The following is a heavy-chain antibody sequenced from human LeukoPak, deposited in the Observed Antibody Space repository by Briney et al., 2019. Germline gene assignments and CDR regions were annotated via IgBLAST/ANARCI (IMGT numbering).Heavy chain of an antibody. V-gene: IGHV1-18*01. D-gene: IGHD5-12*01. J-gene: IGHJ4*02. CDR1: GHIFSNYG. CDR3: ARRPSQYSGYEN. CDR2: ITAYNDDT. Sequence: ASVKVSCKASGHIFSNYGISWIRQAPGQGLEWMGWITAYNDDTNYTQKLQGRVTMTTDTSTSTAYMELRSLRSDDTAVYYCARRPSQYSGYENWGQGTLVTVSS.